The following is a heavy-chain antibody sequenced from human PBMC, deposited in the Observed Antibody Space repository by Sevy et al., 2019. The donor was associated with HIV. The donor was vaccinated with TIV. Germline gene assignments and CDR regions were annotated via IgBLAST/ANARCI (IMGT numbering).Heavy chain of an antibody. Sequence: ASVKVSCKASGYTFTGYFIHWVRQAPGQGLEWRGWIKPSSGDTKYAQKFQGRVTMTRDTSISAAYMEMSSLRSDDTAVYYCAKVAVGRRGASSGRQRGWFDPWGQGTLVTVSS. V-gene: IGHV1-2*02. J-gene: IGHJ5*02. CDR1: GYTFTGYF. D-gene: IGHD6-6*01. CDR3: AKVAVGRRGASSGRQRGWFDP. CDR2: IKPSSGDT.